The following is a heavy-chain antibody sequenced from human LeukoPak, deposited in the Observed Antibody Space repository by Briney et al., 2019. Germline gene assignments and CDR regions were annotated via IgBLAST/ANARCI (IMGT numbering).Heavy chain of an antibody. V-gene: IGHV1-2*02. J-gene: IGHJ5*02. CDR2: INPDTGDT. Sequence: ASVKVSCKTSAYFFTGYYLHWVRQAPGQGLEWMGWINPDTGDTHYIERFEGRISMTRDTSITTAYLELNSPRSDDTAVYYCAKEASSIDTRGWFDPWGQGTLVTVSS. CDR1: AYFFTGYY. D-gene: IGHD6-6*01. CDR3: AKEASSIDTRGWFDP.